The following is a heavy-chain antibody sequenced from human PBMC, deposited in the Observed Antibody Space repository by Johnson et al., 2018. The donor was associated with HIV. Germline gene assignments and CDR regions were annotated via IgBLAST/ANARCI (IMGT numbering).Heavy chain of an antibody. V-gene: IGHV3-74*02. CDR3: ARAPNYYYDSSGYGGAFDI. J-gene: IGHJ3*02. CDR2: INSDGSST. CDR1: GFTFSSYW. D-gene: IGHD3-22*01. Sequence: VQLVESGGGLVQPGGSLRLSCAASGFTFSSYWMHWVRQAPGKGLGWVSRINSDGSSTSYADSVKGRFTIARDNAKNTLYLQMNSLRAEDKAVYYCARAPNYYYDSSGYGGAFDIWGQGTMVTVSS.